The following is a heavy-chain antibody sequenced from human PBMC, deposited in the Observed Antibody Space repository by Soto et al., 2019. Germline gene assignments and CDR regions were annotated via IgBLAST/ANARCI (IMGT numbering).Heavy chain of an antibody. CDR2: IYHSGST. D-gene: IGHD6-6*01. CDR3: ARERPDGARLDL. Sequence: SETLSLTCTVSGDSISSGDYYWRWIRQPPGKGLEWIGYIYHSGSTYYNPSLKSRVTISVDTSKNQFSLKLSSVTAADTAVYYCARERPDGARLDLWGQGTLVTGSS. J-gene: IGHJ5*02. CDR1: GDSISSGDYY. V-gene: IGHV4-30-4*01.